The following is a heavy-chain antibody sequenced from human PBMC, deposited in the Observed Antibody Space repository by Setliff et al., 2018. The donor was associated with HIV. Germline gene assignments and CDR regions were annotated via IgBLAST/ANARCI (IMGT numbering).Heavy chain of an antibody. Sequence: ASVKVSCKASGDTFNSHAISWVRQAPGQGLEWMGGIIPIFGTPNYAQKFKGRLTITADESTSKVYMELSSLRSEDTAVYYCARDSRDIVVVIAPEPEPYYYYGMDVWGEGTTVTVSS. J-gene: IGHJ6*04. CDR3: ARDSRDIVVVIAPEPEPYYYYGMDV. CDR2: IIPIFGTP. D-gene: IGHD2-15*01. V-gene: IGHV1-69*13. CDR1: GDTFNSHA.